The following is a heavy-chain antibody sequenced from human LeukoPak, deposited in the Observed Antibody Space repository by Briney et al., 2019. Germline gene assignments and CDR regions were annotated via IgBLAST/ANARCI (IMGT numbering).Heavy chain of an antibody. CDR3: ARDGYYDFWSGYSDY. V-gene: IGHV4-38-2*02. CDR2: IYHSGST. D-gene: IGHD3-3*01. CDR1: GYSISSGYY. J-gene: IGHJ4*02. Sequence: SETLSLTCTVSGYSISSGYYWGWIRQPPGKGLEWIGSIYHSGSTYYNPSLKSRVTISVDTSKNQFSLKLSSVTAADTAVYYCARDGYYDFWSGYSDYWGQGTLVTVSS.